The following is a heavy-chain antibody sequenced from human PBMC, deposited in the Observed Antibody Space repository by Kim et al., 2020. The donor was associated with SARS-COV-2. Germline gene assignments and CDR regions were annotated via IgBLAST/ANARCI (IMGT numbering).Heavy chain of an antibody. J-gene: IGHJ5*02. CDR1: GGSFSGYY. V-gene: IGHV4-34*01. D-gene: IGHD5-18*01. CDR3: ARRIQLWLLYWFDP. Sequence: SETLSLTCAVYGGSFSGYYWSWIRQPPGKGLEWIGEINHSGSTNYTPSLKSRVTISVDTSKNQFSLKLSSVTAADTAVYYCARRIQLWLLYWFDPWGQGTLVTVSS. CDR2: INHSGST.